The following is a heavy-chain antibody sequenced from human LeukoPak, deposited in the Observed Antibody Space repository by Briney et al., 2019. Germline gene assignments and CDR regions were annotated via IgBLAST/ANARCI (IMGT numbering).Heavy chain of an antibody. J-gene: IGHJ4*02. CDR3: ARSTGPIDY. V-gene: IGHV6-1*01. CDR2: TYYRSKWST. CDR1: WDSVSSNSAA. D-gene: IGHD1-1*01. Sequence: SQTLSLTCAISWDSVSSNSAAWNWIRQSPSRGREWLGRTYYRSKWSTYYAVSVKSRISINRDTSKNQISLQLNSVTPEDTAVYYCARSTGPIDYWGQGTLVTVSS.